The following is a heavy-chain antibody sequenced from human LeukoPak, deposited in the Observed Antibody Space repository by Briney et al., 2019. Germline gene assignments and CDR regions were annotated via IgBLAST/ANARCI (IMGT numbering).Heavy chain of an antibody. D-gene: IGHD6-19*01. J-gene: IGHJ4*02. CDR1: GFTFSSCS. CDR2: ISSGGSYI. Sequence: GGSLRLSCAAAGFTFSSCSMNWVRQAPGQGLEWVSSISSGGSYIYYADSVKGRFTISRDNAKNSLYLQMNSLRAEDTALYYCARDGSGWSRNYWGQGTLVTLSS. CDR3: ARDGSGWSRNY. V-gene: IGHV3-21*01.